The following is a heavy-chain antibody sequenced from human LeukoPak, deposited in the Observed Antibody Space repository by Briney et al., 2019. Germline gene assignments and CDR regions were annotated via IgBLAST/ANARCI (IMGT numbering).Heavy chain of an antibody. CDR1: GGSISSYY. V-gene: IGHV4-4*09. CDR2: IYTSGST. J-gene: IGHJ4*02. Sequence: SETLSLTCTVSGGSISSYYWSWIRQPPGKGLEWIGYIYTSGSTNYNPSLKSRVTISVDTSKNQFSLKLSSVTAADTAVYYCARHQLFWTGPTTRHEDGFDYWGQGTLVTVSS. D-gene: IGHD3/OR15-3a*01. CDR3: ARHQLFWTGPTTRHEDGFDY.